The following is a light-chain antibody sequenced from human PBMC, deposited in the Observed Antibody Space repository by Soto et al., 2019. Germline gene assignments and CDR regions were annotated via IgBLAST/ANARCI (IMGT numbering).Light chain of an antibody. V-gene: IGKV3-11*01. Sequence: EIVLTQSPATLSLSPGERATLSCRASQSVSSSLAWFQQKPGQAPRLLISDASNRATGIPARFSGSGSGTDFTLTISSLEPEDFAVYYCQQRSSLPYTFGQGTKLEIK. CDR3: QQRSSLPYT. J-gene: IGKJ2*01. CDR1: QSVSSS. CDR2: DAS.